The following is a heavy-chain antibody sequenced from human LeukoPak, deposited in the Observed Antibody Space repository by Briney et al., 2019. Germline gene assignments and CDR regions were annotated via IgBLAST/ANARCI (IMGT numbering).Heavy chain of an antibody. CDR2: INAGNGNT. D-gene: IGHD2-2*01. V-gene: IGHV1-3*01. J-gene: IGHJ4*02. CDR3: ARGVGYQLLWGYFDY. Sequence: GASVKVSCKASGYTFTSYAMHWVRQAPGQRLEWMGWINAGNGNTKYSQMFQGRVTITRDTSASTAYMELSSLRSEDTAVYYCARGVGYQLLWGYFDYWGQGTLVTVSS. CDR1: GYTFTSYA.